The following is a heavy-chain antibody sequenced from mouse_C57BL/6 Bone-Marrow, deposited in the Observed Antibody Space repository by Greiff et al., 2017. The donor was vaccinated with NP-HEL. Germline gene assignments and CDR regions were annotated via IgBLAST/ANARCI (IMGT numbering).Heavy chain of an antibody. V-gene: IGHV14-4*01. CDR1: GFNIKDDY. CDR2: IDPENGDT. Sequence: EVQLQQSGAELVRPGASVKLSCTASGFNIKDDYMHWVKQRPEQGLEWIGWIDPENGDTEYASKFQGKATITADTSSNTAYLQLSSLTSEDTAVYYCTTWSSGYEVDYAMDYWGQGTSVTVSS. D-gene: IGHD3-2*02. CDR3: TTWSSGYEVDYAMDY. J-gene: IGHJ4*01.